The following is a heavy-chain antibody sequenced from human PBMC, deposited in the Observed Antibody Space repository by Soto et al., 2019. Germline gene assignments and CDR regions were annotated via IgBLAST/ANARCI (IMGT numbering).Heavy chain of an antibody. D-gene: IGHD3-3*01. CDR2: IYYSGST. J-gene: IGHJ6*03. CDR1: GGSISSYY. CDR3: AGEVPGTYYDFWSGYYSDYYYYMDV. V-gene: IGHV4-59*01. Sequence: SETLSLTCTVSGGSISSYYWSWIRQPPGKGLEWIGYIYYSGSTNYNPSLKSRVTISVDTSKNQFSLKLSSVTAADTAVYYCAGEVPGTYYDFWSGYYSDYYYYMDVWGKGTTVTVSS.